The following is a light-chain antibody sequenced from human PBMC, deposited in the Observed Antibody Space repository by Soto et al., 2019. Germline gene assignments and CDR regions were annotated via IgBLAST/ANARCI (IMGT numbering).Light chain of an antibody. V-gene: IGKV3-11*01. CDR2: DAS. J-gene: IGKJ5*01. Sequence: IVLTQAPATLSLYPGERATLSCRASQSVSSYLAWYQHKPGQAPRLLIYDASNRATGIPARFSGSGSGTDFTLTTSSLGPEDFALYHCQQRSPWPSFRQGTRL. CDR1: QSVSSY. CDR3: QQRSPWPS.